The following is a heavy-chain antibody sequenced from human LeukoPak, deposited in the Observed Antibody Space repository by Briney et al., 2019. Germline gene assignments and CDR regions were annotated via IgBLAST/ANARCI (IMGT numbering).Heavy chain of an antibody. CDR3: ARDGCGGDCSIGFDY. CDR2: IYHSGST. CDR1: GYSISSGYY. J-gene: IGHJ4*02. V-gene: IGHV4-38-2*02. D-gene: IGHD2-21*02. Sequence: SETLSLTCTVSGYSISSGYYWGWIRQPPGKGLEWIGSIYHSGSTYYNPSLKSRVTISVDASKNQFSLKLSSVTAADTAVYYCARDGCGGDCSIGFDYWGQGTLVTVSS.